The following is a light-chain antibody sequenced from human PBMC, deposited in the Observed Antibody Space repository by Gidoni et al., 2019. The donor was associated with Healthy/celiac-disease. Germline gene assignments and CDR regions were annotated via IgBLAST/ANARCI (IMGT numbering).Light chain of an antibody. CDR2: GAS. CDR3: QQYGSSPYT. V-gene: IGKV3-20*01. J-gene: IGKJ2*01. Sequence: ESVLTQSPGTLYLSPGERATLSCRASQSVSSSYLAWYQQKPGQAPRLLIYGASSRATGIPARFSGSGSGTDFTLTISRLEPEDFAVYYCQQYGSSPYTFGQGTKLEIK. CDR1: QSVSSSY.